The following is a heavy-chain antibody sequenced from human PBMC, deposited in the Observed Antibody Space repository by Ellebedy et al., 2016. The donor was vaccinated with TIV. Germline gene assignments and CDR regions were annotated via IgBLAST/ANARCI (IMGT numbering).Heavy chain of an antibody. V-gene: IGHV1-58*01. CDR1: GFTFTSSA. CDR3: AREIGRQAVADTP. CDR2: IVVGSGNT. J-gene: IGHJ5*02. D-gene: IGHD6-13*01. Sequence: SVKVSXXASGFTFTSSAVQWVRQARGQRLEWIGWIVVGSGNTNYAQKFQGRVTMTRDTSTRTVYMELSDLRSDDTAVYYCAREIGRQAVADTPWGQGTLVTVSS.